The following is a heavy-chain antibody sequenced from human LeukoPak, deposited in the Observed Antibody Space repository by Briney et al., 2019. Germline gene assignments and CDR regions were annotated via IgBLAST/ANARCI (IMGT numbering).Heavy chain of an antibody. CDR3: ATDYYSSAWS. CDR2: ISYDGSNK. CDR1: GFTFSSYG. D-gene: IGHD6-25*01. Sequence: GRSLRLSCAASGFTFSSYGMHWVRQAPGKGLEWVAVISYDGSNKYYADSVKGRFTISRDNSKNTLYLQMNSLRAEDTAVYYCATDYYSSAWSWGQGTLVTVSS. J-gene: IGHJ4*02. V-gene: IGHV3-30*03.